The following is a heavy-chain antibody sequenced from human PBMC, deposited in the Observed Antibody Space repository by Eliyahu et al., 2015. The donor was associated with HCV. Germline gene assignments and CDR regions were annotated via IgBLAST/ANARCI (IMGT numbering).Heavy chain of an antibody. CDR1: GFTFDXYA. V-gene: IGHV3-9*03. D-gene: IGHD2-15*01. J-gene: IGHJ4*02. CDR3: AKDKVRTGYCSGGSCYSSPVEF. Sequence: EVQLVESGGGLVQPGRSLRLSCAASGFTFDXYAMHWVRQAPGKGLEWVSGISWNSGSIGYADSVKGRFTISRDNAKNSLYLQMNSLRAEDMALYYCAKDKVRTGYCSGGSCYSSPVEFWGQGTLVTVSS. CDR2: ISWNSGSI.